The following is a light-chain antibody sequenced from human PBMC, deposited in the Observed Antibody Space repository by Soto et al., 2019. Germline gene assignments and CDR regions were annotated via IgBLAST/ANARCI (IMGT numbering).Light chain of an antibody. CDR2: DAS. Sequence: EIVLTQSPATLSLSPGERATLSCRASQSVSSYLAWYQQRPGQAPSLLIYDASSRATGIPPRFSGSGSGTDFTLTISSLEPEDFAVYYCHQRSTWPRTFGQGTKLEIK. CDR1: QSVSSY. V-gene: IGKV3-11*01. CDR3: HQRSTWPRT. J-gene: IGKJ2*01.